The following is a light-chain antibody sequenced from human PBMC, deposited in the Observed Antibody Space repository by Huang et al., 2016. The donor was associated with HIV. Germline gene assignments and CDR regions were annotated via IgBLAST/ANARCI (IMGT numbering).Light chain of an antibody. CDR2: GAS. V-gene: IGKV4-1*01. CDR3: QQYYTTPYT. CDR1: QSVSYSSNNKHY. J-gene: IGKJ2*01. Sequence: DIVVTQSPDSLAVSLGVRATITCKTTQSVSYSSNNKHYVSWYKQKPGQTPRLIIYGASNRESGVPDRFSGSGSGIDFTLTISNLQAEDVAVYYCQQYYTTPYTFGQGTKLEI.